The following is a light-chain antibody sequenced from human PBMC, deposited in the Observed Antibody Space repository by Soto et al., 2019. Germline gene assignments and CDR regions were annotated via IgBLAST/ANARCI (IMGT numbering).Light chain of an antibody. CDR3: QQYNSFWT. J-gene: IGKJ1*01. Sequence: DIQMTQSPSTLSASVGDRVTITCRASQSISSWLAWYQQKPGEAPKLLIYKSSSLESEVPTRFSGSGSGTEFTLTISSLQTDDFENYSRQQYNSFWTFGQGTKVEI. CDR1: QSISSW. CDR2: KSS. V-gene: IGKV1-5*03.